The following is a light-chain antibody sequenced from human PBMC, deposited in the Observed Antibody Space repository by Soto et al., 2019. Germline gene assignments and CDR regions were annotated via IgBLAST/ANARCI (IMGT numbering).Light chain of an antibody. V-gene: IGKV3-20*01. CDR3: HQYGNAPFT. J-gene: IGKJ3*01. CDR1: QSVSSSC. Sequence: EIVLTQSPGTLSFSPGERATLTCRASQSVSSSCLAWFQQKPGQAPRLLIYGASSRATGIPDRFSGSGSGTDFTLTISRLEPEDFALYYCHQYGNAPFTFGPGTKVDIK. CDR2: GAS.